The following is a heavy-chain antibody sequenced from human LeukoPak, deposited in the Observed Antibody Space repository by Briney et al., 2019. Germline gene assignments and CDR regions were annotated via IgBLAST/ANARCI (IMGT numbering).Heavy chain of an antibody. V-gene: IGHV3-21*01. Sequence: GGSLRLSCAASGFTFSSYWMSWVRQAPGKGLEWVSSISSSSSYIYYADSVEGRFTISRDNAKNSLYLQMNSLRAEDTAVYYCAKDATAAVGTVYMDVWGKGTTVTISS. CDR1: GFTFSSYW. CDR3: AKDATAAVGTVYMDV. D-gene: IGHD6-13*01. CDR2: ISSSSSYI. J-gene: IGHJ6*03.